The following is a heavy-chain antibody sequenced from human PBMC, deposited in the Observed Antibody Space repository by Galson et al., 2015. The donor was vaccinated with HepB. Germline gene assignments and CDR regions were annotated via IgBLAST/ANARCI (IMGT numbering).Heavy chain of an antibody. Sequence: SVKVSCKASGYTFTGYYMHWVRQAPGQGLEWMGRINPNSGGTNYAQKFQGRVIMTRDTSISTAYMELRRLRSDDTVVYYCARSRSPIAYHYDSSGYFYFDYWGQGTLVTVSS. V-gene: IGHV1-2*05. CDR2: INPNSGGT. CDR1: GYTFTGYY. D-gene: IGHD3-22*01. J-gene: IGHJ4*02. CDR3: ARSRSPIAYHYDSSGYFYFDY.